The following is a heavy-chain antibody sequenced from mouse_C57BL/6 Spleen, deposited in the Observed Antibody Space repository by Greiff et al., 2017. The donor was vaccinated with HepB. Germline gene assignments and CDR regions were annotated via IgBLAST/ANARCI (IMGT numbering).Heavy chain of an antibody. V-gene: IGHV1-82*01. Sequence: QVQLKESGPELVKPGASVKISCKASGYAFSSSWMNWVKQRPGKGLEWIGRIYPGDGDTNYNGKFKGKATLTADKSSSTAYMQLSSLTSEDSAVYFCARGGSSGYFDYWGQGTTLTVSS. J-gene: IGHJ2*01. CDR3: ARGGSSGYFDY. CDR1: GYAFSSSW. D-gene: IGHD3-2*02. CDR2: IYPGDGDT.